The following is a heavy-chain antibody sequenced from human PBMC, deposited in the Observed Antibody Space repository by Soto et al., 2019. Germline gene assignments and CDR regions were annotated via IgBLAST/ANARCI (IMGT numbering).Heavy chain of an antibody. J-gene: IGHJ4*02. CDR2: ISAYNGNT. D-gene: IGHD3-3*02. CDR1: GYTFTSYG. CDR3: ARDRGYLHVRLPFDY. Sequence: QVQLVQSGAEVKKPGASVKVSCKASGYTFTSYGISWVRQAPGQGLEWMGWISAYNGNTNYAQTLQGRVTMTTDTATSTAYMELRSLRSDDTAVYYCARDRGYLHVRLPFDYWGQGTLVTVSS. V-gene: IGHV1-18*01.